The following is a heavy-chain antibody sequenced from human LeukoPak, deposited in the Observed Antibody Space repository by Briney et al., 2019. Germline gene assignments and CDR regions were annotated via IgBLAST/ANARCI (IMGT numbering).Heavy chain of an antibody. CDR1: GFTFSSYG. CDR2: ISYDGSNK. J-gene: IGHJ4*02. D-gene: IGHD6-13*01. CDR3: ARLWGVAAAGTGGLDY. Sequence: GGSLRLSCATSGFTFSSYGVHWVRQAPGKGLEWVAVISYDGSNKYYADSVKGRFTISRDNSKNTLYLQMNSLRAEDTAVYYCARLWGVAAAGTGGLDYWGQGTLVTVSS. V-gene: IGHV3-30*19.